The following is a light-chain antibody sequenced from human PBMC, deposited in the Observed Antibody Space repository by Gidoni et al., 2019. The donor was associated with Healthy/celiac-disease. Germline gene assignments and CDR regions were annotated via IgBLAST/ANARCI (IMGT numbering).Light chain of an antibody. CDR2: DAS. V-gene: IGKV1-5*01. CDR3: QQYNSYSYT. Sequence: DIQMTQSPSTLSASVGDRVTITCRASQSISSWLAWYQQKPGKAPKLLIYDASSLESGVPSRFSGSGSVTEFTLTIRSLQPDDFATYYCQQYNSYSYTFGQGTKLEIK. J-gene: IGKJ2*01. CDR1: QSISSW.